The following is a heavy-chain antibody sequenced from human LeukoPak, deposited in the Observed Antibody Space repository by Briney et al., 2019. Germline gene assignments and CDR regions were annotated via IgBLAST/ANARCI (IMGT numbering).Heavy chain of an antibody. Sequence: GGSLRLSCAASGFTFSSYSMNWVRQAPGKGLEWVSYISSSSSTIYYADSVKGRFTISRDNSKNTLYLQMNSLRAEDTAVYYCAKAMNTMVRGVRTIDYWGQGTLVTVSS. D-gene: IGHD3-10*01. CDR1: GFTFSSYS. CDR3: AKAMNTMVRGVRTIDY. V-gene: IGHV3-48*01. J-gene: IGHJ4*02. CDR2: ISSSSSTI.